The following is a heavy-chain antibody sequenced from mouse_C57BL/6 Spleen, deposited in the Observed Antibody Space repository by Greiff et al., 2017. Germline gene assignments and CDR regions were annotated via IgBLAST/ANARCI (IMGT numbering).Heavy chain of an antibody. CDR2: IYPRSGNT. D-gene: IGHD4-1*01. J-gene: IGHJ3*01. V-gene: IGHV1-81*01. Sequence: QVQLQQSGAELARPGASVKLSCKASGYTFTSYGISWVKQRTGQGLEWIGEIYPRSGNTYYNEKFKGMATLTADKSSSTAYMELRSLTSEDSAVYFCAREGNWDEVAYWGQGTLVTVSA. CDR3: AREGNWDEVAY. CDR1: GYTFTSYG.